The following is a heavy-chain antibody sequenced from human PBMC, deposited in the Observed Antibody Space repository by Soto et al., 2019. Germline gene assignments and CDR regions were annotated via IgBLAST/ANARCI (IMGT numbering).Heavy chain of an antibody. J-gene: IGHJ4*02. Sequence: PGGSLRLSCTAAGFTFSSYEMNWVRQAPWKGLEWVSYISYSGSTIYYADSVKGRFTISRDNAKNSLYLQMNSLRAEDTAVYYCARGPQFPDIEVIPGAVDDWGQGTLVTVSS. CDR1: GFTFSSYE. V-gene: IGHV3-48*03. D-gene: IGHD2-2*01. CDR2: ISYSGSTI. CDR3: ARGPQFPDIEVIPGAVDD.